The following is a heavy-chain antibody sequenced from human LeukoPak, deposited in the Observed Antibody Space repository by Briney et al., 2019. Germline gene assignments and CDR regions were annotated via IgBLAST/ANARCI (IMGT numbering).Heavy chain of an antibody. V-gene: IGHV1-2*02. Sequence: ASVKVSCKPSGYNFFGYYIHWVRQAPGQGLEWMGWINPNSGGTNYAPRFQGRVTMSSDKYSNTVYMELNRLTFDDTAVYCCAKEGTSLDFDFWGLGSRVTVSS. J-gene: IGHJ4*02. CDR1: GYNFFGYY. CDR3: AKEGTSLDFDF. CDR2: INPNSGGT. D-gene: IGHD3-3*02.